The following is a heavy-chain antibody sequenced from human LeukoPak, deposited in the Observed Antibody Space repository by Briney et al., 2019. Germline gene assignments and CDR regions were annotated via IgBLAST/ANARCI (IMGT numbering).Heavy chain of an antibody. CDR2: IYYSGST. V-gene: IGHV4-59*01. CDR1: GGSISSYY. CDR3: ARARYNWKVPYFDY. J-gene: IGHJ4*02. Sequence: PSGTLSLPCTVSGGSISSYYWSWIRQPPGKGLEWIGYIYYSGSTNYNPPLQSRVTISVDTSKNQFSLKLSSVTAADTAVYYCARARYNWKVPYFDYWGQGTLVTVSS. D-gene: IGHD1-20*01.